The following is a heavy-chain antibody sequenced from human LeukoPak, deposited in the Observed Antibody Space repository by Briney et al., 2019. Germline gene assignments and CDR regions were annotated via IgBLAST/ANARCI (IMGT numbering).Heavy chain of an antibody. Sequence: GGSLRLSCAASGFTFSSYSMNWVRQAPGKGLEWVSSISSSSSYIYYADSVKGRFTISRDNAKNSLYLQMNSLRVEDTAVYYCARDYYDSSGFGWFDPWGQGTLVTVSS. J-gene: IGHJ5*02. CDR1: GFTFSSYS. V-gene: IGHV3-21*01. D-gene: IGHD3-22*01. CDR3: ARDYYDSSGFGWFDP. CDR2: ISSSSSYI.